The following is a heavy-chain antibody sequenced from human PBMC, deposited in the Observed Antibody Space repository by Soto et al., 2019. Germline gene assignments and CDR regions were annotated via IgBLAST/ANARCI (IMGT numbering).Heavy chain of an antibody. CDR1: CGSISSGGYY. J-gene: IGHJ4*02. D-gene: IGHD2-2*02. CDR3: ARGPLLGGCSRTSCYMQEYYFDY. V-gene: IGHV4-31*03. CDR2: IYYSGST. Sequence: QVQLQESGPGLVKPSQTLSLTCTVSCGSISSGGYYWSWIRQHPGKGLEWIGYIYYSGSTYYNPSLKSRVTITVATSKNQFSLKLSSVTAAGTAVYYCARGPLLGGCSRTSCYMQEYYFDYWGQGTLVAVSS.